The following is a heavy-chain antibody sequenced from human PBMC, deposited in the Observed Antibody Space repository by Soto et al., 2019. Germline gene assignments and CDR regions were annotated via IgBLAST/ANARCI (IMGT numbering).Heavy chain of an antibody. CDR2: IYHSGST. CDR3: VRQGIGVLHGLVDV. D-gene: IGHD1-26*01. J-gene: IGHJ6*02. Sequence: SETLSLTCAVSGGSISSGGYSWSWIRRPPGKGLEWIGYIYHSGSTNYNPSLKSRVTISVDTSKNQFSLTLSSVTAADTAVYYCVRQGIGVLHGLVDVWGQGTTVTVSS. CDR1: GGSISSGGYS. V-gene: IGHV4-30-2*01.